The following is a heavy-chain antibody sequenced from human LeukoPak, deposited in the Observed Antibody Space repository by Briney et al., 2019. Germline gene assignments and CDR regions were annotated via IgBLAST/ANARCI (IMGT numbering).Heavy chain of an antibody. CDR2: IDPSDSYT. D-gene: IGHD6-19*01. J-gene: IGHJ6*04. CDR3: ARHPLLDADSSGWYTPYYYYGMDV. V-gene: IGHV5-10-1*01. Sequence: GESLRISCKGSGYSFTSYWISWVRQMPGKGLEWMGRIDPSDSYTNYSPSFQGHVTISADKSISTAYLQWSSLKASDTAMYYCARHPLLDADSSGWYTPYYYYGMDVWGKGTTVTVSS. CDR1: GYSFTSYW.